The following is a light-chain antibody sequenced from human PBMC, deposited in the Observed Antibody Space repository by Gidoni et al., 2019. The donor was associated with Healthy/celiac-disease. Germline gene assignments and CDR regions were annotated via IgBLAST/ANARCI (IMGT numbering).Light chain of an antibody. CDR3: VLYMGSGTVV. V-gene: IGLV8-61*01. CDR2: TTN. J-gene: IGLJ2*01. Sequence: QTVVTQDPSFSVSPGGTVTLPCGLSSDSVSTSYYPSWYQQTPGQAPRTLIYTTNTRSSGVPDRFSGSILGNKAALTIAGAQADDESDYYCVLYMGSGTVVFGGGTKLTVL. CDR1: SDSVSTSYY.